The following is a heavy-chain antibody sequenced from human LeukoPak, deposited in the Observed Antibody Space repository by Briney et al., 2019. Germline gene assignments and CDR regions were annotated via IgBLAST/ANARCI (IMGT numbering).Heavy chain of an antibody. Sequence: SETLSLTCTVSGGSISSGDYYWSWIRQPPGKGLEWIGYIYYSGSTYYNPSLKSRVTISVDTSKNQFSLKLSSVTAADTAVYYCARADLWFGYGAFDIRGQGTMVTVSS. J-gene: IGHJ3*02. V-gene: IGHV4-30-4*01. D-gene: IGHD5-12*01. CDR2: IYYSGST. CDR1: GGSISSGDYY. CDR3: ARADLWFGYGAFDI.